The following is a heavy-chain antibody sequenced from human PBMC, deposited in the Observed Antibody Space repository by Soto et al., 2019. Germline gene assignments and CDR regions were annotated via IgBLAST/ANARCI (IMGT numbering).Heavy chain of an antibody. Sequence: AETLCLTCTVSSGSISTYYWSWIRQAPGKGLEWVAYIYYSGRTNYNTPLKRRDPISLDTSRNQFSLKLSPVTAADTAVYYCARYASSSWFYYLGQGTLVTVSS. D-gene: IGHD6-13*01. V-gene: IGHV4-59*01. CDR1: SGSISTYY. CDR2: IYYSGRT. J-gene: IGHJ4*02. CDR3: ARYASSSWFYY.